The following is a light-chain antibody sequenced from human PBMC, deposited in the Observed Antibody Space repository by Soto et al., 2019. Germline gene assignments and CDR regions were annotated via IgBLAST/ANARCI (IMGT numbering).Light chain of an antibody. Sequence: QSALTQPASVSGSPGQSITISCTGTSSDVGNYNLVSWYQQHPGEAPKLLIYEGSKRPSGVSNRFSGSKFGNTASLTISGLQAEDEVDYHCCSYAGDSTWVFGGGTQLTVL. CDR3: CSYAGDSTWV. CDR1: SSDVGNYNL. V-gene: IGLV2-23*01. J-gene: IGLJ3*02. CDR2: EGS.